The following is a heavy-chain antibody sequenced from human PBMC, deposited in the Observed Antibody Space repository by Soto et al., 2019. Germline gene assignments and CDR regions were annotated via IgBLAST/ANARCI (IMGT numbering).Heavy chain of an antibody. Sequence: QVQLQESGPGLVKPSQTLTLTCTVSGGSISSGSFYWSWIRQHPGKGLEWIGHISDSGSSYYNPSLDSRVTISGDTSKNQFSLKLSAVTAADTAVYFCARTTFYDIFTAYYSLFDYWGQGTLVTVSS. CDR3: ARTTFYDIFTAYYSLFDY. V-gene: IGHV4-31*03. CDR1: GGSISSGSFY. CDR2: ISDSGSS. J-gene: IGHJ4*02. D-gene: IGHD3-9*01.